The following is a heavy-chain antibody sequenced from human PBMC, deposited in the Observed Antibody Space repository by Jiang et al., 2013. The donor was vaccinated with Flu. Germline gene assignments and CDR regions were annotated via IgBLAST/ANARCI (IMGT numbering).Heavy chain of an antibody. Sequence: SGAEVKKPGSSVKVSCKTSGGTFRSYSFSWVRQAPGKGLEWLGGISTISGSADYAEKFQGRVTIEADESTSTVSMEVSSLRSEDTAVYYCARSSGSSWDHYQYGLFVWGQ. V-gene: IGHV1-69*01. J-gene: IGHJ6*02. CDR3: ARSSGSSWDHYQYGLFV. D-gene: IGHD3-10*01. CDR2: ISTISGSA. CDR1: GGTFRSYS.